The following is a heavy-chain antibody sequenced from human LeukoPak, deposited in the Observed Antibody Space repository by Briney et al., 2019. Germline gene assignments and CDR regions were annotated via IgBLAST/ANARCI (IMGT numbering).Heavy chain of an antibody. CDR3: ARDFALWAHYFDF. J-gene: IGHJ4*02. CDR1: GFTFSYYV. Sequence: GESLRLSCAASGFTFSYYVMHWVRQAPGKGLEWVAFISSDGSDKYYADSVKGRFAISRDNSKNTMSLQISSLRSEDTAVYYCARDFALWAHYFDFWGQGTPVTVSS. D-gene: IGHD1-26*01. CDR2: ISSDGSDK. V-gene: IGHV3-30*09.